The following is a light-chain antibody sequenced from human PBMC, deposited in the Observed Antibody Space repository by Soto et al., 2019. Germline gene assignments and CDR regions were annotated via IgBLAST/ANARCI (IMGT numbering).Light chain of an antibody. CDR3: GADHGSGNNFVRV. J-gene: IGLJ2*01. V-gene: IGLV9-49*01. CDR2: VGTGGIVG. CDR1: SGYSNYK. Sequence: QPVLTRPPSASASLGASVTLTCTLSSGYSNYKVDWYQQRPGKGPRFVMRVGTGGIVGSKGDGIPDRFSVLGSGLNRYLTIKNIQEEDESDYHCGADHGSGNNFVRVFGGGTKVTVL.